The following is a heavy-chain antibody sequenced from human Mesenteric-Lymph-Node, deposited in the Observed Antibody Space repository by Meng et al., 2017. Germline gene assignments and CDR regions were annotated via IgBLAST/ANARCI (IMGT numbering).Heavy chain of an antibody. CDR3: ARAPYSSSSSYYYYYGMDV. J-gene: IGHJ6*02. CDR1: GGTFSSYA. Sequence: SVKVSCKASGGTFSSYAISWVRQAPGQGLEWMGGIIPIFGTTNYAQTFQGRVTITADESTSTAYMELSSLRSEDTAVYYCARAPYSSSSSYYYYYGMDVWGQGTTVTVSS. CDR2: IIPIFGTT. V-gene: IGHV1-69*13. D-gene: IGHD6-6*01.